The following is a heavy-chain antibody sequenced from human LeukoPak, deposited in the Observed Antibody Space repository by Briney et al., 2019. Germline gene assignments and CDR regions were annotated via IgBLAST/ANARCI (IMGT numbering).Heavy chain of an antibody. V-gene: IGHV4-59*01. CDR1: GGSISTYY. J-gene: IGHJ4*02. CDR3: ARGPTRYYFDY. Sequence: SETLSLTCSVSGGSISTYYWSWIRQTPGKGLEWIGYVYYSGTTNYNPSLKSRVTISVDTSNNQFSLNLSSVTAADTAVYYCARGPTRYYFDYWGQGTLVTVSS. CDR2: VYYSGTT.